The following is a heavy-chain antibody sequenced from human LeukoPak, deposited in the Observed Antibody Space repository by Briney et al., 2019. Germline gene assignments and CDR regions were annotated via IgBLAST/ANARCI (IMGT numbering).Heavy chain of an antibody. CDR3: ARRVRIAAAYNWFDP. J-gene: IGHJ5*02. CDR1: GGSISSYY. Sequence: SETLSLTCTVSGGSISSYYWSWIRQPPGKGLEWIGEINHSGSTNYNPSLKSRVTISVDTSKNQFSLKLSSVTAVDTAVYYCARRVRIAAAYNWFDPWGQGTLVTVSS. V-gene: IGHV4-34*01. CDR2: INHSGST. D-gene: IGHD6-13*01.